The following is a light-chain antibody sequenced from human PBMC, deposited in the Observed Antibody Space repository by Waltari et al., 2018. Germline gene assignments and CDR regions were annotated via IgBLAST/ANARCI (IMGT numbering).Light chain of an antibody. CDR1: QRVSSSY. CDR3: QQYGSSPLT. V-gene: IGKV3-20*01. CDR2: GAS. J-gene: IGKJ2*01. Sequence: ELVLTQSPGPLSLSPGERATLSCRASQRVSSSYLAWYQQKPGQAPRLLIYGASSRATGIPDRFSGSGSGTDFTLTISRLEPEDFAMYYCQQYGSSPLTFGQGTKLEIK.